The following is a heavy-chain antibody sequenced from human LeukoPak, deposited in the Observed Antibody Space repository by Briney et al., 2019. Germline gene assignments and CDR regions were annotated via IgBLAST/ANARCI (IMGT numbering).Heavy chain of an antibody. CDR1: GGSFSGYY. Sequence: SETLSLTCAVYGGSFSGYYWSWIRQSPGKGLEWIGEINHRGSTNYNPSLKSRVTISVDTSKNQFSPNLSSVTAADTAVYYCARRWELLQGSFDYWGQGTLVTVSS. CDR2: INHRGST. D-gene: IGHD1-26*01. CDR3: ARRWELLQGSFDY. V-gene: IGHV4-34*01. J-gene: IGHJ4*02.